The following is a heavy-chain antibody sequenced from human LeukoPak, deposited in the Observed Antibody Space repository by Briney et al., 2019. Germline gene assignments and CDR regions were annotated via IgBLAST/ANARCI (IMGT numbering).Heavy chain of an antibody. V-gene: IGHV1-8*01. J-gene: IGHJ4*02. CDR1: GYAFTSYD. CDR3: ARGTIMVQGVN. Sequence: ASVKVSRKASGYAFTSYDINWVRQATGQGLEWMGWMNPNSGNTGYAQKFQGRVTMTRNTSISTAYMELSSLRSEDTAVYYCARGTIMVQGVNWGQGTLVTVSS. CDR2: MNPNSGNT. D-gene: IGHD3-10*01.